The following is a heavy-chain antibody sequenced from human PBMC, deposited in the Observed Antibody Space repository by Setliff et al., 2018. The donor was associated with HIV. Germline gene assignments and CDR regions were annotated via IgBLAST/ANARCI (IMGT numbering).Heavy chain of an antibody. J-gene: IGHJ6*03. D-gene: IGHD3-10*01. CDR3: ARGSAGGMDV. CDR2: VSSSGST. V-gene: IGHV4-61*09. Sequence: SETLSLTCTVSGGSFRNFFYYWALIRQPAGKGLEWIGHVSSSGSTNYKPSLKSRVTISVDTSKNQFSLKLSSVTAADTAVYYCARGSAGGMDVWGKGTTVTVSS. CDR1: GGSFRNFFYY.